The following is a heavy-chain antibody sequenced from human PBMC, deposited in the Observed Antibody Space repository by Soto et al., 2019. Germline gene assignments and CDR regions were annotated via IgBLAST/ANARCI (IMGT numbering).Heavy chain of an antibody. CDR2: ISYDGNNQ. V-gene: IGHV3-30*18. CDR1: GFTFNKFG. Sequence: QVQLVESGGGVVQPGRSLRLSCAASGFTFNKFGIHWVRQAPGKGLEWVAVISYDGNNQYYADSVKGRFGISRDNSKNTVSLQMNDLTAEDTALYYYAKEGGDCSTTSCKKYYYYYYYLDVWGKGTTVTVSS. J-gene: IGHJ6*03. CDR3: AKEGGDCSTTSCKKYYYYYYYLDV. D-gene: IGHD2-2*01.